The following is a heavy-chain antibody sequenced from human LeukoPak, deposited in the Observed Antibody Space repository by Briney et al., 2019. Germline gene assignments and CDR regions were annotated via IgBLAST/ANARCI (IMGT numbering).Heavy chain of an antibody. CDR3: ARDGMAGT. Sequence: SETLSLTCTVSGGSISSGSYYWSWIRQPAGKGLEWIGRIYTSGSTNYNPSLKSRVTISLDTSKNQFSLKLSSVTAADTALYYCARDGMAGTWGQGTMVTVSS. D-gene: IGHD1-20*01. J-gene: IGHJ3*01. CDR1: GGSISSGSYY. CDR2: IYTSGST. V-gene: IGHV4-61*02.